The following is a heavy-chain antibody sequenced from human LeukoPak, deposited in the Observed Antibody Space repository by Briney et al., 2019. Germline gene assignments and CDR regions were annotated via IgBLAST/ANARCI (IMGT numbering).Heavy chain of an antibody. CDR1: GFTFSTYW. CDR3: ANGDGFDY. Sequence: GGSLRLSCATSGFTFSTYWMSWVRRAPGMGLEWVANIKQDGSETYYADSVKGRFTIFRDNAKNSLYLQMDSLRVEDTAVYYCANGDGFDYWGQGTLVIVSS. D-gene: IGHD5-24*01. J-gene: IGHJ4*02. CDR2: IKQDGSET. V-gene: IGHV3-7*01.